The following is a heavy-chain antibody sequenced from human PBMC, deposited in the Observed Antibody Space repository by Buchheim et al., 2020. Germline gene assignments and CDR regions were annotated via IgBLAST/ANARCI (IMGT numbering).Heavy chain of an antibody. CDR2: ISGSGGST. CDR3: AKAAHRWRQWGPPDYYYYMDG. D-gene: IGHD6-19*01. V-gene: IGHV3-23*01. Sequence: EVQLLEPGGGLVQPGGSLRLSCAASGFTFSSYAMSWVRQAPGKGLEWVSAISGSGGSTYYADSVKGRFTISRDNSKNTLYLQMNSLSAEDAAVYYCAKAAHRWRQWGPPDYYYYMDGWGKGTT. J-gene: IGHJ6*03. CDR1: GFTFSSYA.